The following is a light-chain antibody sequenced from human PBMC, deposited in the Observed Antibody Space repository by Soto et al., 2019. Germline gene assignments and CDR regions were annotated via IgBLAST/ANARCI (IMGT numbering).Light chain of an antibody. Sequence: DIQMTQSPSSLSASVGDRVTITCRASQSISSDFNWYQQKPGKAPKLLIYAASTLRSGVPSRFSGSGSGTNFALTISSLQPEDFATYYCQQSYSTPYTFGQGTKLKI. CDR1: QSISSD. J-gene: IGKJ2*01. V-gene: IGKV1-39*01. CDR2: AAS. CDR3: QQSYSTPYT.